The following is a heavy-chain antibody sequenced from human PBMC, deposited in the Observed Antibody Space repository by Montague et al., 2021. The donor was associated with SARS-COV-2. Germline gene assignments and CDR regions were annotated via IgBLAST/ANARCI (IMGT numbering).Heavy chain of an antibody. CDR3: ARDSSSGYDYEGFDY. CDR2: INSSRSYK. CDR1: GFTFSSYS. V-gene: IGHV3-21*01. D-gene: IGHD5-12*01. J-gene: IGHJ4*02. Sequence: SLRLSCAASGFTFSSYSMNWVRQAPGKGLEWVSSINSSRSYKYYADSVKGRFTISRDNAKNSLYLQMNSLRAEDTAVYYCARDSSSGYDYEGFDYWGPGNPGNVP.